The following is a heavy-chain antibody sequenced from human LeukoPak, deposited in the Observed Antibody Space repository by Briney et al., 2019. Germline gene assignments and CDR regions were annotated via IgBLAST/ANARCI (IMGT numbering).Heavy chain of an antibody. V-gene: IGHV4-38-2*02. CDR2: ISHSGGT. D-gene: IGHD3-22*01. CDR3: ASPMTLVLRGLAGIDAFNI. J-gene: IGHJ3*02. CDR1: GFSISSGYY. Sequence: SETLSLTCTVSGFSISSGYYWGWIRQPPGKGLEWIGSISHSGGTYYNPSLKSRVTISVDTSKNQFSLNLSSATAADTAVYYCASPMTLVLRGLAGIDAFNIWGQGTMVTVSS.